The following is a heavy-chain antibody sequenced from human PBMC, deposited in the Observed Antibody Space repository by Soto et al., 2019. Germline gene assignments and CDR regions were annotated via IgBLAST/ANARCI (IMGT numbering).Heavy chain of an antibody. Sequence: GGSLRLSCAASGFTFSSNGMHWVRQAPGKGLEWVAVIWYDGSNKYYADSVEGRFTISRDNSKNTLYLQMNSLRAEDTAVYYCARWGNNKKLDYWGQGTLVTVSS. CDR1: GFTFSSNG. V-gene: IGHV3-33*01. CDR3: ARWGNNKKLDY. J-gene: IGHJ4*02. CDR2: IWYDGSNK. D-gene: IGHD3-16*01.